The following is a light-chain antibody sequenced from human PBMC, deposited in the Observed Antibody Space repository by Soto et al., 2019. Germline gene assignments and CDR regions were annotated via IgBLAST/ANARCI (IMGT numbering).Light chain of an antibody. V-gene: IGKV1-5*01. J-gene: IGKJ1*01. CDR1: QSINTR. Sequence: DIQMTQSPSTVSASGGDRITITCRASQSINTRLAWYRQRPGEAPQLLIYDGSTLAMGVPSRFSGSGSGTDFTLSISRLQPDVFATFYCQQYHTYSRTFGQWTKVEVK. CDR2: DGS. CDR3: QQYHTYSRT.